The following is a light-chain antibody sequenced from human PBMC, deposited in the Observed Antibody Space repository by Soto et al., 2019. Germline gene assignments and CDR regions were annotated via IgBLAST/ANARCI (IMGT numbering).Light chain of an antibody. V-gene: IGLV1-40*01. J-gene: IGLJ2*01. CDR2: GNS. CDR1: TSNIGAGYD. CDR3: QTYDTNLNVI. Sequence: QSVLAQPPSVSGAPGQRVTISCTGSTSNIGAGYDVHWYQHLPGTAPKLLIYGNSNRPSGVPDRFSGSQSGTSASLVITGLHTEDEADYYCQTYDTNLNVIFGGGTKLTVL.